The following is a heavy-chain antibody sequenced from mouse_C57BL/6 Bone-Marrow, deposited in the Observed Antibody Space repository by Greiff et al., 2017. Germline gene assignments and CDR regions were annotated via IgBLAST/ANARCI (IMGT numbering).Heavy chain of an antibody. CDR2: INPYNGDT. CDR1: GYSFTGYF. D-gene: IGHD1-1*01. J-gene: IGHJ4*01. CDR3: ASYYGTPYYAMDY. V-gene: IGHV1-20*01. Sequence: VQLKQSGPELVKPGDSVKISCKASGYSFTGYFMNWVMQSHGKSLEWIGRINPYNGDTFYNQKFKGKATLTVDKSSSTAHMELRSLTSEDSAVYYCASYYGTPYYAMDYWGQGTSVTVSS.